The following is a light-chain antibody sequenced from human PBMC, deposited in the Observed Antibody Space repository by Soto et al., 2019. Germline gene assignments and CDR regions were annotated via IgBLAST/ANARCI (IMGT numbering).Light chain of an antibody. V-gene: IGLV2-23*02. Sequence: QSVLTQPASVSGSPGQSITISCTGTSSDVGSYNLVSWYQQHPGKAPKLMIYEVSKRPSGVSNRFSGSKSGNTASLTISGLQAEDEADYYACSYAGSSTLYVSGTGTKVTV. CDR3: CSYAGSSTLYV. CDR2: EVS. CDR1: SSDVGSYNL. J-gene: IGLJ1*01.